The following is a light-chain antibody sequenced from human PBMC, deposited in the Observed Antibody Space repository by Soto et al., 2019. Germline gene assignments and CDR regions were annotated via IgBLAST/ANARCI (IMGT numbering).Light chain of an antibody. V-gene: IGKV3-15*01. CDR2: GAS. CDR1: QSVSSN. J-gene: IGKJ1*01. CDR3: HQYNNWWT. Sequence: EIVMTQSPATLSVSPGERDTLSCRASQSVSSNLAWYQQKPGQAPRLLIYGASARATGIPARFSGSGSGTEFSLSISSLQSEDFAVYYCHQYNNWWTVGQGTKVDIK.